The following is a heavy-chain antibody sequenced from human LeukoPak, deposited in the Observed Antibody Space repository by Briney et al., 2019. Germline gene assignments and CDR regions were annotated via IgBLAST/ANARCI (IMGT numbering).Heavy chain of an antibody. J-gene: IGHJ4*02. CDR3: ARGARPVAMRNYFDY. D-gene: IGHD2-2*01. CDR2: IYTSGST. V-gene: IGHV4-4*07. Sequence: PSETLSLTCTVSGGSISSYYWSWIRQPAGKGLEWIGRIYTSGSTNYNPSLKSRVTMSVDTSKNQFSLKLSSVTAADTAVYYCARGARPVAMRNYFDYWGQGTLVTVSS. CDR1: GGSISSYY.